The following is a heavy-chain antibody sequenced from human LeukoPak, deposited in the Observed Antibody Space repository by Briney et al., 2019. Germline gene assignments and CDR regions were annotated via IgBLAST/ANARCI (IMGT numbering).Heavy chain of an antibody. J-gene: IGHJ4*02. CDR3: ARWDYGSGSYKWDY. D-gene: IGHD3-10*01. Sequence: SGTLSLTCAVSGGPISSSNWWSWVRQPPGKGLEWIGEIYHSGSTNYNPSLKSRVTISVDKSKNQFSLKLSSVTAADTAVYYCARWDYGSGSYKWDYWGQGTLVTVSS. CDR1: GGPISSSNW. CDR2: IYHSGST. V-gene: IGHV4-4*02.